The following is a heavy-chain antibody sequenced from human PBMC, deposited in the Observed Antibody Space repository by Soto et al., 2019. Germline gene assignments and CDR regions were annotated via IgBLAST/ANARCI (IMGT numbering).Heavy chain of an antibody. D-gene: IGHD1-7*01. CDR3: AREELGTTLYFEY. CDR2: IDASDYYT. V-gene: IGHV5-10-1*03. CDR1: GNNFPSYW. J-gene: IGHJ4*02. Sequence: EVQLVQSGAEVKKPGESLRISCKISGNNFPSYWITWVRQMPGKGLEWMGRIDASDYYTTFSPSFQGDATTSADKSISTAYRQWSGLEASDTAMYDWAREELGTTLYFEYWGQGTLVTVSP.